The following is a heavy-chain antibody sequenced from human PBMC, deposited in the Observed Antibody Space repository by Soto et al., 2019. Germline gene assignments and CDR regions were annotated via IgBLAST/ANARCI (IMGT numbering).Heavy chain of an antibody. J-gene: IGHJ4*02. V-gene: IGHV1-18*01. CDR1: GYTFTSYG. CDR3: ARKDYYDSSGYRRDFDY. D-gene: IGHD3-22*01. CDR2: ISAYNGNT. Sequence: GASVKVSCKASGYTFTSYGISWVRQAPGQGLEWMGWISAYNGNTNYAQKLQGRVTMTTDTSTSTAYMELRSLRPDDTAVYYCARKDYYDSSGYRRDFDYWGQGTLVTVSS.